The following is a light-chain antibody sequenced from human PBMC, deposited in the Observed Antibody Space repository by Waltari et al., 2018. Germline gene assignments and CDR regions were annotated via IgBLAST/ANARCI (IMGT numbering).Light chain of an antibody. V-gene: IGKV1-5*01. J-gene: IGKJ2*01. CDR2: DAS. CDR3: QQYNSYHT. Sequence: DILLTQSHSTLSASVGDRVTITCRASQTITRWLAWYQQKPGKAPNLLIFDASSLANGVPSRFSGSGSGTEFTLSISSLQPDDFATYYCQQYNSYHTFGQGTKVEIK. CDR1: QTITRW.